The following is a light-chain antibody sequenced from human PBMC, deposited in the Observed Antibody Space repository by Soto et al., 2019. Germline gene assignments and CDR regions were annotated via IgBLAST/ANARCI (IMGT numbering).Light chain of an antibody. J-gene: IGLJ2*01. CDR1: SSDVGRYNY. CDR3: SSYTSGDTVV. CDR2: DVS. Sequence: QSALTQPASVSGSPGQSITISCTGTSSDVGRYNYVSWYQHHPGKAPRLMIYDVSDRPSGVSNRFSGSKSGNTASLTISGLQTEDVADYYCSSYTSGDTVVFGGGTKLTVL. V-gene: IGLV2-14*03.